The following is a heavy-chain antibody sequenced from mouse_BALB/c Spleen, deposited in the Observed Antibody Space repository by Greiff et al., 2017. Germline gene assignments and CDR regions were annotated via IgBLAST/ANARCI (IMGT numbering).Heavy chain of an antibody. V-gene: IGHV3-2*02. Sequence: EVQGVESGPGLVKPSQSLSLTCTVTGYSITSDYAWNWIRQFPGNKLEWMGYISYSGSTSYNPSLKSRISITRDTSKNQFFLQLNSVTTEDTATYYCARDRYESCMDYWGQGTSVTVSS. CDR3: ARDRYESCMDY. D-gene: IGHD2-14*01. CDR2: ISYSGST. CDR1: GYSITSDYA. J-gene: IGHJ4*01.